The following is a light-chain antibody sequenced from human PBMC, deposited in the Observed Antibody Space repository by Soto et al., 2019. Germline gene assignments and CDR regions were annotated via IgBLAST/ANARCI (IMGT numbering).Light chain of an antibody. CDR2: DAS. J-gene: IGKJ4*01. CDR1: QDISNY. CDR3: QQYDNLLLT. V-gene: IGKV1-33*01. Sequence: DIQMTQSPSSLSASVGDRVTITCQASQDISNYLNWYQQKPGKAPKLLIYDASNLETGVPSRLSGSGSATDFTFTISSLQPEDIATYYCQQYDNLLLTFGGGTKVEIK.